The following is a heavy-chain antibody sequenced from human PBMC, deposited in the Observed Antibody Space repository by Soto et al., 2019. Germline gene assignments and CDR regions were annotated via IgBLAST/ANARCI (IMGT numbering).Heavy chain of an antibody. J-gene: IGHJ6*02. CDR3: AREFYGSGPFMDV. D-gene: IGHD3-10*01. Sequence: PSETLSLTCTVSGGSISSGDYYWSWIRQPPGKGLEWIGYIYYSGSTYYNQSLKSRVTISVDTSKNQFSLKLNSVTAADTAVYYCAREFYGSGPFMDVWGQGTTVTVSS. CDR1: GGSISSGDYY. V-gene: IGHV4-30-4*01. CDR2: IYYSGST.